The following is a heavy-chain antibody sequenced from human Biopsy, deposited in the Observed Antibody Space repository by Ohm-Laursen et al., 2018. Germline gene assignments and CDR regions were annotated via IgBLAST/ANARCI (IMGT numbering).Heavy chain of an antibody. CDR2: ISPKSGGT. CDR3: ALQSVAQMKNFDY. J-gene: IGHJ4*02. V-gene: IGHV1-2*02. CDR1: GFSFTGYY. Sequence: SVKVSCKASGFSFTGYYIHWVRQAPGQGLEWMGWISPKSGGTNYAQKFQGNITMTKNTSMSTAYMEMSRLRSDDTAVYYCALQSVAQMKNFDYWGQRTLVTVSS. D-gene: IGHD6-19*01.